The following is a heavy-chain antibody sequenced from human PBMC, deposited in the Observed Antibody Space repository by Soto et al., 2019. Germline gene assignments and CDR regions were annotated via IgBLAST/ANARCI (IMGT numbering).Heavy chain of an antibody. Sequence: PGGSLRLSCAASGFSFISYAMSWVRQAPGKGLEWVSAISGRGASTYYADSGKGRCTISRENSNNKLYLIMNCLRAEDTDVYYCAKNPYFVFLVRSFFTRYYYFDYWGQGALVTVSS. CDR3: AKNPYFVFLVRSFFTRYYYFDY. V-gene: IGHV3-23*01. CDR2: ISGRGAST. D-gene: IGHD3-10*02. J-gene: IGHJ4*02. CDR1: GFSFISYA.